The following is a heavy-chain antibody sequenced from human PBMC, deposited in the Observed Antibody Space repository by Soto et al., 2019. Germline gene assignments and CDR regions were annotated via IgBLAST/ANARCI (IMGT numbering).Heavy chain of an antibody. CDR2: IGSKGQNYAT. V-gene: IGHV3-73*02. CDR1: GFSFSDSA. J-gene: IGHJ5*02. Sequence: EVQLVESGGGLVQPGGSLKLSCAASGFSFSDSAMHWVRQASGKGLEWVGRIGSKGQNYATTYAASVKGRFIISTDESKNTAHLHMNSLKTEDTAVYYCTKYSGTSSAPAALGQGTLVTVSS. D-gene: IGHD1-26*01. CDR3: TKYSGTSSAPAA.